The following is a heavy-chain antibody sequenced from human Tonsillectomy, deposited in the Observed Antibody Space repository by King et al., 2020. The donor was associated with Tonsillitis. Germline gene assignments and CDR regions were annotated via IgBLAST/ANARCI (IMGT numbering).Heavy chain of an antibody. D-gene: IGHD2-2*01. Sequence: VQLVESGGGVVQPGRSLRLSCAASGFTFSSYAMHWVRKAPGKGLEWVAVISYDGSNKYYADSVKGRFTISRDNSKNTLYLQMNSLRAEDTAVYYCATDIVVVPAAKRYYYYYGMDVWGQGTTVTVSS. CDR1: GFTFSSYA. CDR2: ISYDGSNK. V-gene: IGHV3-30-3*01. J-gene: IGHJ6*02. CDR3: ATDIVVVPAAKRYYYYYGMDV.